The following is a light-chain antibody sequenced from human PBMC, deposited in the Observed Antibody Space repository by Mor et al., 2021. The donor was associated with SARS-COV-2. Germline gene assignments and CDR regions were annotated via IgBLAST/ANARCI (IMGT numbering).Light chain of an antibody. CDR2: AAS. CDR3: LQDFDFPLT. V-gene: IGKV1-6*01. J-gene: IGKJ4*01. CDR1: DN. Sequence: DNLGWYQQKPGKAPKLLIYAASSLQSGVPSRFSGRGSGTNFTLIITSLQPEDFATYYCLQDFDFPLTFGGGTKVEIK.